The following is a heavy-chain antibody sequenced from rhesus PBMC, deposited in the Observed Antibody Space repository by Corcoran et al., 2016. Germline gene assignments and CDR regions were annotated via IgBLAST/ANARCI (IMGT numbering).Heavy chain of an antibody. J-gene: IGHJ6*01. V-gene: IGHV3S42*01. Sequence: EVQLVESGGGLAKPGGSLRLSCAASGFTFSSYWMNWVRQTPGKGLGWISAINSGGGSTYYADSVKGRVTISRDNSKNTLSLQMNSLRAEDTAVYYCAKEHSSGRPFGLDSWGQGVVVTVSS. CDR1: GFTFSSYW. CDR3: AKEHSSGRPFGLDS. CDR2: INSGGGST. D-gene: IGHD6-31*01.